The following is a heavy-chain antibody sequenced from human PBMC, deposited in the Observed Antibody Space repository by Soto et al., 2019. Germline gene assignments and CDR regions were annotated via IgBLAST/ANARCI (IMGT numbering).Heavy chain of an antibody. J-gene: IGHJ5*02. D-gene: IGHD6-13*01. V-gene: IGHV4-31*03. CDR1: GGPISGGGYY. CDR3: ARGAAGLNWFDP. CDR2: IYYSGST. Sequence: SETLSLTCTVSGGPISGGGYYWSWIRQHPGKGLEWIAYIYYSGSTYYNPSLKSRVTISVDRSKNQFSLKLSSVTAADTAVYYCARGAAGLNWFDPWGQGTLVTVSS.